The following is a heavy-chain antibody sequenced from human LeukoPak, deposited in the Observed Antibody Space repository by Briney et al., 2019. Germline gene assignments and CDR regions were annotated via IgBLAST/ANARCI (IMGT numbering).Heavy chain of an antibody. V-gene: IGHV3-30*03. Sequence: GSLILSCAASGFTFSSYGMHWVRQAPGKGLEWVAVISSDGGNKYYADSVKGRFTISRDNSKNTLYLRMNSLRAEDTAVYYCATTRYGDYRRFDYWGQGTLVTVSP. CDR3: ATTRYGDYRRFDY. CDR2: ISSDGGNK. D-gene: IGHD4-17*01. J-gene: IGHJ4*02. CDR1: GFTFSSYG.